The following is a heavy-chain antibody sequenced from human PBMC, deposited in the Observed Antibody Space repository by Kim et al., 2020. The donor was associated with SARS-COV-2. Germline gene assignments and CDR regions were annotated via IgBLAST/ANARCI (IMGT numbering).Heavy chain of an antibody. Sequence: GGSLRLSCAASGFTFSSYWMSWVRQAPGKGLEWVANIKQDGSEKYYVDSVKGRFTISRDNAKNSLYLQMNSLRAEETAVYYCARDASARGRRAIVPFRPHYYYYHGMDVWGQGTKVTVSS. CDR1: GFTFSSYW. D-gene: IGHD2-15*01. CDR3: ARDASARGRRAIVPFRPHYYYYHGMDV. CDR2: IKQDGSEK. V-gene: IGHV3-7*03. J-gene: IGHJ6*02.